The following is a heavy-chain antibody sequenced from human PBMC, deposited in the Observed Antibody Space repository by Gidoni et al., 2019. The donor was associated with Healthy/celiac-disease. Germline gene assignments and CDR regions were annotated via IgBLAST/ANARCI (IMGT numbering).Heavy chain of an antibody. V-gene: IGHV4-34*01. CDR2: INHSGST. CDR3: ARGVLPAAPGTNDAFDI. CDR1: GGSFSGYY. D-gene: IGHD2-2*01. Sequence: QVQLQQWGAGLLKPSETLSLTCAVYGGSFSGYYWSWIRQPPGKGLEWIGEINHSGSTNYNPSLKSRVTISVDTSKNQFSLKLSSVTAADTAVYYCARGVLPAAPGTNDAFDIWGQGTMVTVSS. J-gene: IGHJ3*02.